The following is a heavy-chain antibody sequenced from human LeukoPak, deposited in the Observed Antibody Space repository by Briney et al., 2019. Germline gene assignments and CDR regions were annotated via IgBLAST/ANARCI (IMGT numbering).Heavy chain of an antibody. D-gene: IGHD4-17*01. J-gene: IGHJ4*02. Sequence: GGSLRLSCAASGFMFNSYAMNWVRQAPGKGLEWVSAISGSGRNTYYADSVKGRFTVSRDNSKNTLYMQMNSLRAEDTAVYYCAKDQETTVTTIFDYWGQGTLVTVSS. CDR3: AKDQETTVTTIFDY. V-gene: IGHV3-23*01. CDR2: ISGSGRNT. CDR1: GFMFNSYA.